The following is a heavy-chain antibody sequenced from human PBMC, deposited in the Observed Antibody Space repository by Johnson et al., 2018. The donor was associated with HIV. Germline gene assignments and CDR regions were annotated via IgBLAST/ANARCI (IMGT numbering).Heavy chain of an antibody. V-gene: IGHV3-13*01. CDR3: VRGRISTVVVDLRGGGFDI. D-gene: IGHD2-2*01. J-gene: IGHJ3*02. Sequence: VQLVESGGGLVQPGGSLRLSCAASGFTFSSYDMHWVRQATGKGLEWVSAIGTAGDTYYPGSVKGRFTISRENAKNTLHLKMNSLRTEDTAVYYCVRGRISTVVVDLRGGGFDIWGQGTLVTVSS. CDR2: IGTAGDT. CDR1: GFTFSSYD.